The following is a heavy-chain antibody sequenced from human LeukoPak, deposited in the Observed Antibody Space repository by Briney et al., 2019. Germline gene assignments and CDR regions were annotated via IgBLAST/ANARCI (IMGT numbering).Heavy chain of an antibody. CDR2: INNEGSAS. CDR1: GFAFHSHW. J-gene: IGHJ6*02. V-gene: IGHV3-74*01. CDR3: ARVVGDTTSYYYPMDV. Sequence: GGSLRLSCAASGFAFHSHWMHWVRQGPGKGLMWVSRINNEGSASHYADSVKGRFTTSRDNAKNTLYLQMNSLTADDTAVYFCARVVGDTTSYYYPMDVWGRGTTVTVSS. D-gene: IGHD3-16*01.